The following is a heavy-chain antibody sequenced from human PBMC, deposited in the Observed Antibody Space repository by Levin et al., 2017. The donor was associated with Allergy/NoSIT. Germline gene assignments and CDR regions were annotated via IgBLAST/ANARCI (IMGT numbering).Heavy chain of an antibody. Sequence: GESLKISCKGSGYTFSNYWIGWVRQMPGKGLEWMGIIYPSDSDTRYSPSFHGQVSISADKSISTAYLQWSSLKASDTAMYYCVKSRRLALRFDAFDIWGQGTKVTVSS. CDR3: VKSRRLALRFDAFDI. D-gene: IGHD3-16*01. V-gene: IGHV5-51*01. CDR2: IYPSDSDT. CDR1: GYTFSNYW. J-gene: IGHJ3*02.